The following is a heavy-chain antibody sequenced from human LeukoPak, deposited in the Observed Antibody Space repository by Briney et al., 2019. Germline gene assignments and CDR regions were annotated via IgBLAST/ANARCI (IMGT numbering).Heavy chain of an antibody. V-gene: IGHV3-48*03. J-gene: IGHJ4*02. CDR3: ARDPPFIIGTTFFDY. Sequence: GGSLRLSCAASGLTFSSYEMNWVRQAPGKGLEWVSYISSSGSSIYYADSVKGRFTISRDNAKKSLYLQMNSLRAEDTAVYYCARDPPFIIGTTFFDYWGQGTLVTVSS. CDR2: ISSSGSSI. D-gene: IGHD1-20*01. CDR1: GLTFSSYE.